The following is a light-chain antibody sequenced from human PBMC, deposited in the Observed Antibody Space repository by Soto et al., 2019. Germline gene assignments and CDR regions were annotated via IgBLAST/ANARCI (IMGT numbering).Light chain of an antibody. Sequence: DIQMTQSPSTLSASVGDIVTITCRASQSISSWLAWYQQKPGKAPKLLINKASSLESGVPSRFSGSGSGTEFTLTISSLQPDDFATYYCQQYKSHRRTFGQGTKVDIK. CDR2: KAS. V-gene: IGKV1-5*03. J-gene: IGKJ1*01. CDR1: QSISSW. CDR3: QQYKSHRRT.